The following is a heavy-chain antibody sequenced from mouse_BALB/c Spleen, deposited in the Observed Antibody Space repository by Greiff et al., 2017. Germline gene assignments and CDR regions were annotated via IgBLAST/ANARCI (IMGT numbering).Heavy chain of an antibody. CDR3: ARDGLRRDAWFAY. Sequence: DVKLVESGGGLVQPGGSRKLSCAASGFTFSDYYMYWVRQTPEKRLEWVATISDGGSYTYYPDSVKGRFTISRDNAKNNLYLQMSSLKSEDTAMYYCARDGLRRDAWFAYWGQGTLVTVSA. CDR1: GFTFSDYY. V-gene: IGHV5-4*02. CDR2: ISDGGSYT. J-gene: IGHJ3*01. D-gene: IGHD2-4*01.